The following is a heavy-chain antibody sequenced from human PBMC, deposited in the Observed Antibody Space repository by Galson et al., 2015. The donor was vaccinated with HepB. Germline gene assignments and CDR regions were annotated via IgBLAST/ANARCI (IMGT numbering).Heavy chain of an antibody. J-gene: IGHJ3*02. Sequence: QSGAEVKKPGESLRISCKGSGYTFTSYWIGWVRQMPGKGLECMGFFYPGDSDTGYSPSFQGRVTIPAENSISTAYLQWSSLKASDTAMYYCANVYYDYVWGSKGGAFDIWGQGTMVTVSS. V-gene: IGHV5-51*03. CDR2: FYPGDSDT. D-gene: IGHD3-16*01. CDR3: ANVYYDYVWGSKGGAFDI. CDR1: GYTFTSYW.